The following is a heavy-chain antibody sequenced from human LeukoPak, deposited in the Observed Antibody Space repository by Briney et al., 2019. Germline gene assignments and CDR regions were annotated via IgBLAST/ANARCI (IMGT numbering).Heavy chain of an antibody. CDR1: GFTFSSYG. J-gene: IGHJ4*02. Sequence: PGGSLRLSCAASGFTFSSYGMSWVRQATGKGLEWVSHISGSADSTDYADSVKGRFTISRDNSKNTLYLQMNSLRADDTAVYYCAKESDKVVVVVLDYWGQGTVLTVSS. D-gene: IGHD2-2*01. CDR3: AKESDKVVVVVLDY. CDR2: ISGSADST. V-gene: IGHV3-23*01.